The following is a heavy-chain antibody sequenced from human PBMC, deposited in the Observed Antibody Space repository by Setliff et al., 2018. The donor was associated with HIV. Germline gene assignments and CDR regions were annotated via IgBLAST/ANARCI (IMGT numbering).Heavy chain of an antibody. CDR2: IYFTGSS. CDR3: ARSPSYRSSWEYYFDY. Sequence: SETLSLTCTVSGGSISTYYWSWIRQPPGKGLEWIGSIYFTGSSDNNPSLKSRVTLSVDTSKHQFSLKLSSVTAADAAVYYCARSPSYRSSWEYYFDYWGQGILVTVSS. V-gene: IGHV4-59*08. CDR1: GGSISTYY. J-gene: IGHJ4*02. D-gene: IGHD6-13*01.